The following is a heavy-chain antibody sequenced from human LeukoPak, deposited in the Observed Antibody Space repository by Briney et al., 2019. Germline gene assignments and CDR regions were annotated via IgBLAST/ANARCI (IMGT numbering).Heavy chain of an antibody. Sequence: PSETLSLTCAVYGESFYDYYWTWIRQPPGKALEWIGEVNHYGSTNYNPSLKSRVTISVDTSKNQFSLKMTSVTAADTAVYFCARGLSRGIALAGVHWGRGTLVTISS. CDR3: ARGLSRGIALAGVH. J-gene: IGHJ4*02. CDR2: VNHYGST. V-gene: IGHV4-34*01. D-gene: IGHD6-19*01. CDR1: GESFYDYY.